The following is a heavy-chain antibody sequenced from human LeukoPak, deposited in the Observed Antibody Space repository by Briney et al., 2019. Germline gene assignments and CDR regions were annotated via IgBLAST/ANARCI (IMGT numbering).Heavy chain of an antibody. CDR2: IRYDGSNK. D-gene: IGHD2-2*02. J-gene: IGHJ3*02. V-gene: IGHV3-30*02. CDR1: GFTFSSYG. CDR3: AGDCSSTSCYIWGAFDI. Sequence: PGGSLRLSCAASGFTFSSYGMHWVRQAPGKGLEWVAFIRYDGSNKYYADSVKGRFTISRDNSKNTLYLQMNSLRAEDTAVYYCAGDCSSTSCYIWGAFDIWGQGTMVTVSS.